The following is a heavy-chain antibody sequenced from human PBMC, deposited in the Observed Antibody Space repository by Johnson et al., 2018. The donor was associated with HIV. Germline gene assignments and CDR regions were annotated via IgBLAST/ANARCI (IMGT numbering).Heavy chain of an antibody. CDR2: ISYDGSNK. CDR1: GFTFSSYA. V-gene: IGHV3-30-3*01. J-gene: IGHJ3*01. Sequence: QVQLVESGGGVVQPGRSLRLSCAVSGFTFSSYAMHWVRQAPGKGLEWVAAISYDGSNKYYADSVKGRFTISRDNSKNTLYLQMNSLRAEDTAVYYCATDEYTNSLGVWGQGTMVTVSS. D-gene: IGHD6-6*01. CDR3: ATDEYTNSLGV.